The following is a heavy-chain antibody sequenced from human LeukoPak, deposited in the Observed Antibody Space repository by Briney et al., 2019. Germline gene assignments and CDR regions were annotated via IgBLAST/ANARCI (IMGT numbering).Heavy chain of an antibody. CDR3: ATAKYTGYDLPYS. CDR1: GYSFTGHF. V-gene: IGHV1-2*02. Sequence: ASAKVSCKASGYSFTGHFIHWLRQAPGQGLEYVGWINPNSGATNSAQKFQGRVIMTGDTSSGTVYMALTALRPDDTATYFCATAKYTGYDLPYSWGQGTLVAVSS. J-gene: IGHJ1*01. CDR2: INPNSGAT. D-gene: IGHD5-12*01.